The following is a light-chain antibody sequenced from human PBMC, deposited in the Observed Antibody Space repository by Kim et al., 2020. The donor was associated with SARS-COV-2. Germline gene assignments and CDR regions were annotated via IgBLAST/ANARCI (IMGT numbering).Light chain of an antibody. Sequence: GGTVTLTCGFSSGSVSTSYYPSWYQQTPGQAPRTLIYSTNPRSSGVPDRFSGSILDNKAALTITGAQADDESDYYCVLYMRSDFWVFGGGTQLTVL. CDR3: VLYMRSDFWV. J-gene: IGLJ3*02. CDR1: SGSVSTSYY. V-gene: IGLV8-61*01. CDR2: STN.